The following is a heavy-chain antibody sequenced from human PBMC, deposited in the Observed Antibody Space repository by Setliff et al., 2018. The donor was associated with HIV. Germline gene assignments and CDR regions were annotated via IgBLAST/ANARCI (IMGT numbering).Heavy chain of an antibody. Sequence: ASVKVSCKVSGGTLNSETISWVRQAAGQGLEWVGGTISNFGTTNYAQKFQGKVTMTADERTTTMYLELSSLTSEDTAIYYCARESPYGDYVSDAFDIWGQGTMXTVSS. V-gene: IGHV1-69*13. D-gene: IGHD4-17*01. J-gene: IGHJ3*02. CDR1: GGTLNSET. CDR2: TISNFGTT. CDR3: ARESPYGDYVSDAFDI.